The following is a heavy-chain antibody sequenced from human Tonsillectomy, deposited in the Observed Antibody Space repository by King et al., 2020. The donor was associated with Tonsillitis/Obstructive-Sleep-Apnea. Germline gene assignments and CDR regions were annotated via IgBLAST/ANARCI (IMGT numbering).Heavy chain of an antibody. D-gene: IGHD2-2*01. J-gene: IGHJ4*02. Sequence: VQLVESGGGLVQPGGSLRLSCAASGFTFSSYAMSWVRQAPGKGLEWVSAISGSGGSTYYADSVKGRFTISRDNSKNTLYLQMNSLRAEDTAVYYCAKHRPLYQLSKYYFDYWGQGTLVTVSS. CDR2: ISGSGGST. CDR1: GFTFSSYA. CDR3: AKHRPLYQLSKYYFDY. V-gene: IGHV3-23*04.